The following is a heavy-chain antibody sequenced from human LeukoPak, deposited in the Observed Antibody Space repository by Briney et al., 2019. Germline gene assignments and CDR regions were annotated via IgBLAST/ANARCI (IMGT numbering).Heavy chain of an antibody. CDR3: ARGIGGPAGKGYYFDH. D-gene: IGHD2-2*01. V-gene: IGHV3-33*01. CDR1: GFTFTSHL. CDR2: IWYDGSNK. Sequence: GGSLRLSCAASGFTFTSHLIQWVRQAPRKGLELVAVIWYDGSNKYYTDSVKGRFTIARDNSKNTLYLQMNSLRAEDTAVYYCARGIGGPAGKGYYFDHWGQGTLVTVSS. J-gene: IGHJ4*02.